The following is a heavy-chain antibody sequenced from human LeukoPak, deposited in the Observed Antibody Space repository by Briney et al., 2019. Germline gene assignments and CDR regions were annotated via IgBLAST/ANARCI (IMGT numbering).Heavy chain of an antibody. CDR1: AGSFSSYY. CDR3: ARGNNFDISGYYFYWYFDL. Sequence: SETLSLTCSVSAGSFSSYYWSWVRQHPGKGLEWIGYIYYSGTTNYNPSLKSRVTFSVDTSKSQFSLKLSSVTAADTAVYYCARGNNFDISGYYFYWYFDLWGRGTLVTVSS. V-gene: IGHV4-59*01. CDR2: IYYSGTT. J-gene: IGHJ2*01. D-gene: IGHD3-22*01.